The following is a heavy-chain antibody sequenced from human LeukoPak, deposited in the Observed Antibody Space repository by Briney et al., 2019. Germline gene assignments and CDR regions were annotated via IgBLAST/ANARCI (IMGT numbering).Heavy chain of an antibody. CDR2: ISIDGSTT. CDR3: ARDRGSGSYDY. V-gene: IGHV3-74*01. Sequence: GGSLRLSCAASGFSFSSYWMHWVRQAPGKGLVGVSRISIDGSTTNYADSVKGRFTISRDNAKNTLYLQMNSLRAEDTAVYYCARDRGSGSYDYWGQGTLVTVSS. J-gene: IGHJ4*02. CDR1: GFSFSSYW. D-gene: IGHD1-26*01.